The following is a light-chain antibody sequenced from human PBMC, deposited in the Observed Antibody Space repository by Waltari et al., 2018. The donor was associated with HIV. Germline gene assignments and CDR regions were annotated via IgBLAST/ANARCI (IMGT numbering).Light chain of an antibody. CDR1: SSDIGGYRF. J-gene: IGLJ3*02. CDR3: SSYAANNDIL. Sequence: QSALTQPPSASGSPGQSVTISCTGSSSDIGGYRFVSWYQQHPGKAPKLMIYEVSKRPAVGPDRFSGSKSGNTASLTVSGIQAEDEADYFCSSYAANNDILFGGGTKLTVL. CDR2: EVS. V-gene: IGLV2-8*01.